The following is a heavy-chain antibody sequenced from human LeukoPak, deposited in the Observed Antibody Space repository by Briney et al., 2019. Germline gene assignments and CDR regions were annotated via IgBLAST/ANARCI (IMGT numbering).Heavy chain of an antibody. D-gene: IGHD2-21*01. V-gene: IGHV3-53*01. Sequence: PGGSLRLSCAASGCTVSSNFMSWFRQAPEKGLEWVSDIYTGGSTFYADSVRGRFTISRDNSKNTVHLQMNNLRAEHTAVYYCARDAYSNYYGMDVWGQGTTVTVSS. CDR2: IYTGGST. CDR3: ARDAYSNYYGMDV. J-gene: IGHJ6*02. CDR1: GCTVSSNF.